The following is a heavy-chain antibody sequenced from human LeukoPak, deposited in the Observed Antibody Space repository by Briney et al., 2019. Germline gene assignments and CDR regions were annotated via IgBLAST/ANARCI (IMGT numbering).Heavy chain of an antibody. V-gene: IGHV3-7*01. J-gene: IGHJ6*03. D-gene: IGHD3-3*01. CDR2: IKQDGSEK. Sequence: GSLRLSCAASGFTFSSYWMSWVRQAPGKGVEWVANIKQDGSEKYYVDSVKGRFTISRDNAKNSLYLQMNSLRAEDTAVYYCASFTIFGPYYYYYYMDVWGKGTTVTVSS. CDR1: GFTFSSYW. CDR3: ASFTIFGPYYYYYYMDV.